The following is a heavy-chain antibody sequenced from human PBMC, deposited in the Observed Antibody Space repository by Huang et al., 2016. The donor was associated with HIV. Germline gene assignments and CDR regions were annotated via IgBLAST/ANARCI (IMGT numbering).Heavy chain of an antibody. CDR1: GFNFNNYD. D-gene: IGHD3-22*01. CDR3: ARARGFLYDSTGYYSRYYFDS. V-gene: IGHV1-8*03. J-gene: IGHJ4*02. CDR2: MKPKSGNT. Sequence: QVQLVQSGAEVKKPGASVKVSCKASGFNFNNYDFNWVRQASGQGVEWMGWMKPKSGNTGYAQKCQGRVTITRNTSITTAYMELRSLRSEDTAVYYCARARGFLYDSTGYYSRYYFDSWGQGTLVTISS.